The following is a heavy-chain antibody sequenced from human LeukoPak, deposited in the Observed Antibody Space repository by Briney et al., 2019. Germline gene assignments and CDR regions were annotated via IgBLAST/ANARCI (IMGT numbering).Heavy chain of an antibody. CDR3: ARHVEECSGGSCYSIYFDY. CDR2: IYYSGST. V-gene: IGHV4-39*01. Sequence: SETLSLTCTVSGGSISSSSYYWGWIRQPPGKGLEWIGSIYYSGSTYYNPSLKSRVTISVDTSKNQFSLKLSSVTAADTAVYYCARHVEECSGGSCYSIYFDYWGQGTLVTVSS. D-gene: IGHD2-15*01. CDR1: GGSISSSSYY. J-gene: IGHJ4*02.